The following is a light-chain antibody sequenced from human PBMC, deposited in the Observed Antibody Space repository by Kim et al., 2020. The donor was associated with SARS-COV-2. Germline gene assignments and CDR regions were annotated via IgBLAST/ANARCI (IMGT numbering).Light chain of an antibody. V-gene: IGKV6-21*01. J-gene: IGKJ2*03. CDR2: YTS. Sequence: EVVLTQSPDFQSVAPMQTVTITCRASQSVGSSIHWYQQTRYQSPKPLIKYTSQSFSGVPSRFSGSGSGTDFTLTIDSLEAEDAATYYCHQCSSVPYSLGQGPKLE. CDR1: QSVGSS. CDR3: HQCSSVPYS.